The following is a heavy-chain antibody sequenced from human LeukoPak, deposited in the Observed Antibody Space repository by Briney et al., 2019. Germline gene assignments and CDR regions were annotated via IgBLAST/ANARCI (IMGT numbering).Heavy chain of an antibody. CDR2: ISSSSSYI. D-gene: IGHD3-10*01. V-gene: IGHV3-21*01. CDR3: AREYAGSGSYYFGGSSWFDP. CDR1: GFTFSSYS. Sequence: GGSLRLSCAASGFTFSSYSMTWVRQAPGKGLEWVSSISSSSSYIYYADSVKGRFTISRDNAKNSLYLQMNSLRAEDTAVYYCAREYAGSGSYYFGGSSWFDPWGQGTLVTVSS. J-gene: IGHJ5*02.